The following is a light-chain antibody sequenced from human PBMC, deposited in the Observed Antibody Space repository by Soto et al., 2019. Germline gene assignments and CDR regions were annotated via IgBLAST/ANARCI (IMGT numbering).Light chain of an antibody. CDR3: RQYGSSNT. CDR1: QSVSSSY. Sequence: EIVLTQSPGTLSLSPGERATLSCRASQSVSSSYLGWYQQKPGQAPRLLIYGASSRATGIPDRFSGSGSGTDFTLTISRLEPEDFAVYYCRQYGSSNTFGPGTKVDIK. V-gene: IGKV3-20*01. CDR2: GAS. J-gene: IGKJ3*01.